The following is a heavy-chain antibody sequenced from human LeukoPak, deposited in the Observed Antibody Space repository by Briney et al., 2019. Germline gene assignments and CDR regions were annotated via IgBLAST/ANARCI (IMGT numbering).Heavy chain of an antibody. CDR3: ARGISDFWSGYYLYFDY. Sequence: PSETLSLTCAVYGGSFSGYYWSWIRQPPGKGLEWIGEINHSGSTNYNPSLKSRVTMSVDTSKNQFSLKLSSVTAADTAVYYCARGISDFWSGYYLYFDYWGQGTLVTVPS. CDR2: INHSGST. J-gene: IGHJ4*02. D-gene: IGHD3-3*01. CDR1: GGSFSGYY. V-gene: IGHV4-34*01.